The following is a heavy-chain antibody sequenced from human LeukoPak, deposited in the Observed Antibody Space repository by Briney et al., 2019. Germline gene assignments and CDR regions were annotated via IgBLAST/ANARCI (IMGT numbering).Heavy chain of an antibody. CDR1: GFTFSTYS. CDR3: AKCILSGYYKGYMDV. V-gene: IGHV3-23*01. CDR2: ISGSGVST. J-gene: IGHJ6*03. Sequence: GGSLRLSCAASGFTFSTYSMSWVRQAPGKGLEWVSSISGSGVSTYYADSVKGRFTISRDNSKNSLYLQMNSLRAEDTAVYYCAKCILSGYYKGYMDVWGKGTTVTISS. D-gene: IGHD3-9*01.